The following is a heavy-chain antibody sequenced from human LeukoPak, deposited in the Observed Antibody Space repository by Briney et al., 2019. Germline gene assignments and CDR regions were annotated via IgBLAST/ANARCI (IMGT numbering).Heavy chain of an antibody. CDR3: ARRGSDYVWGSYRTHYFDY. D-gene: IGHD3-16*02. Sequence: PSETLSLTCAVYGGSFSGYYWSWIRQPPGKGLEWIGEINHSGSTNYNPSLKSRVTISVDTSKSQFSLKLSSVTAADTAVYYCARRGSDYVWGSYRTHYFDYWGQGTLVTVSS. J-gene: IGHJ4*02. CDR2: INHSGST. CDR1: GGSFSGYY. V-gene: IGHV4-34*01.